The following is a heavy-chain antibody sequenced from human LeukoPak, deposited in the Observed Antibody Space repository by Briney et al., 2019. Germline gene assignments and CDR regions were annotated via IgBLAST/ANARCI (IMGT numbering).Heavy chain of an antibody. D-gene: IGHD1-26*01. Sequence: SETLSLTCTVSGGSISSYYWSWIRQPPGKGLEWIGYVYYSGSTNYNPSLKSRVTISVDTSRNQFSLKLSSVTAADTAVYYCARGGTVRNGMDVWGQGTTVTVSS. CDR2: VYYSGST. CDR3: ARGGTVRNGMDV. J-gene: IGHJ6*02. V-gene: IGHV4-59*01. CDR1: GGSISSYY.